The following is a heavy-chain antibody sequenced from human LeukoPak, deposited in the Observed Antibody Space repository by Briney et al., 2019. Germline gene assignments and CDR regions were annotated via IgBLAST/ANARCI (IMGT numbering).Heavy chain of an antibody. D-gene: IGHD3-3*01. CDR2: IIPIFGTA. J-gene: IGHJ4*02. CDR1: GGTFSSYA. V-gene: IGHV1-69*13. CDR3: ARDHGDFWSGYYAY. Sequence: GASVKVSCKASGGTFSSYAISWVRQAPGQGLEWMGEIIPIFGTANYAQKFQGRVTITADESTSTAYMELSSLRSEDTAVYYCARDHGDFWSGYYAYWGQGTLVTDSS.